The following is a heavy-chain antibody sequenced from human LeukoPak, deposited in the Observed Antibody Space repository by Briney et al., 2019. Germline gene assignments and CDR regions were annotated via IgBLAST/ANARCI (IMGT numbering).Heavy chain of an antibody. CDR3: VRGNDYGGPHY. J-gene: IGHJ4*02. CDR1: GFTFSYYS. V-gene: IGHV3-21*01. CDR2: ISGSGGST. D-gene: IGHD4-23*01. Sequence: GGSLRLSCAASGFTFSYYSMNWVRQAPGKGLEWVSVISGSGGSTYYADSVKGQFTISRDNGKNTLFLQMNSLRAEDAAVYYCVRGNDYGGPHYWGQGTLVTVSS.